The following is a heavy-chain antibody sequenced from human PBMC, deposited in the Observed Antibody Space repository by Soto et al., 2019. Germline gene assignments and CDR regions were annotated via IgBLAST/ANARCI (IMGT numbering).Heavy chain of an antibody. D-gene: IGHD1-1*01. Sequence: SETLSLTCTVSGGSISSSSYYWGWIRQPPGKGLEWIGSIYYSGSTYYNPSLKSRVTISVDTSKNQFSLKLSSVTAEDTAVYYCARLSNEAHDAFDIWGQGTMVTVSS. J-gene: IGHJ3*02. CDR1: GGSISSSSYY. V-gene: IGHV4-39*01. CDR3: ARLSNEAHDAFDI. CDR2: IYYSGST.